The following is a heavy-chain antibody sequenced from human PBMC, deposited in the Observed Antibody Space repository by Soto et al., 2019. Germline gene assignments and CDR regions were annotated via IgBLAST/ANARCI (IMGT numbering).Heavy chain of an antibody. J-gene: IGHJ6*02. V-gene: IGHV3-53*04. D-gene: IGHD6-13*01. Sequence: EVQLVESGGGLVQPGGSLRLSCAASGFTVSSNYMSWVLQAPGKGLEWVSVIYSGGSTYYADSVKGRFTISRHISKNPLYLQMNSLRAEDTAVSYCASAGIAAAGTYYYYGLDVWGLGTTVTVSS. CDR2: IYSGGST. CDR1: GFTVSSNY. CDR3: ASAGIAAAGTYYYYGLDV.